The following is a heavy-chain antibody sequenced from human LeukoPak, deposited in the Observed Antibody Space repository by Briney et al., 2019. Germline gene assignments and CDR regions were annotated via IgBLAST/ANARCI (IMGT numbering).Heavy chain of an antibody. V-gene: IGHV3-7*01. J-gene: IGHJ5*02. CDR2: IKQDGSEK. CDR1: GFTFSSYW. D-gene: IGHD3-10*01. CDR3: ARASYSPNWFDA. Sequence: GGSLRLSCAASGFTFSSYWMTGVRQAPGKGLEWVANIKQDGSEKYYVDSVKGRFTISRDNAKNSLYLQMNSLRAEDTAVYYCARASYSPNWFDAWGQGTLVTVSS.